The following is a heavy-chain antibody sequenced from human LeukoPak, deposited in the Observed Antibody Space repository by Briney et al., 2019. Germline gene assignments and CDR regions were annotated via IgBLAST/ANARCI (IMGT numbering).Heavy chain of an antibody. D-gene: IGHD3-10*01. CDR2: ISSGSSYT. Sequence: GGSLRLSCAASEFTFSDYYMTWIRQAPGKGLEWVSYISSGSSYTNYADPVKGRFTISRDNAKNSLYLQMDSLRAEDTAVYYCARVRYYGSGSYYNPPNYFDYWGQGTLVTVSS. J-gene: IGHJ4*02. CDR1: EFTFSDYY. CDR3: ARVRYYGSGSYYNPPNYFDY. V-gene: IGHV3-11*05.